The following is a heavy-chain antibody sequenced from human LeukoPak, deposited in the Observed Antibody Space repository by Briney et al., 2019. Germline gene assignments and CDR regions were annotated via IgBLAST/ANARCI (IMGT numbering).Heavy chain of an antibody. CDR1: GYNFPIYW. CDR3: ARQGAACKYYYYYMDV. CDR2: IYPDDSNT. V-gene: IGHV5-51*01. D-gene: IGHD6-13*01. J-gene: IGHJ6*03. Sequence: GESLKISCQGSGYNFPIYWIGWVRQMPGQGLEWMGIIYPDDSNTIYGPSFQGQVTISADKSINTAYLEWSSLKASDTAIYYCARQGAACKYYYYYMDVWGKGTTVTVS.